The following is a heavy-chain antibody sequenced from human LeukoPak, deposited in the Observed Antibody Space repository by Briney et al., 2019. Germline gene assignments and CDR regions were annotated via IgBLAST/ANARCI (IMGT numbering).Heavy chain of an antibody. CDR3: ARDLKERMATTWVDY. D-gene: IGHD5-24*01. CDR1: GFTFSAYA. V-gene: IGHV3-23*01. CDR2: ITGSSDNT. J-gene: IGHJ4*02. Sequence: GGSLRLSCAASGFTFSAYAMSWVRQAPGKGLEWVSAITGSSDNTYYTDSVKGRLTISRDNSQNMLYLQVNSLRAEDTAVYYCARDLKERMATTWVDYWGQGTLVTVSS.